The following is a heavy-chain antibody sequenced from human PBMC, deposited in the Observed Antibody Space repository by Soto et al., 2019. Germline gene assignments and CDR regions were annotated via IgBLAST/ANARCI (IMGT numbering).Heavy chain of an antibody. CDR3: ARDKVGGDRRKGELEY. D-gene: IGHD3-10*01. V-gene: IGHV1-3*01. Sequence: QVQLVQSGAEWKKPVASVKVSCKASGYTFNSYVLHWVRQATGQRLEWMGWINAGSGKTKYSQKFQGRLTFARDTSASTAYMELSRLRSEDTAVYYCARDKVGGDRRKGELEYWGQGTLVTVSS. CDR2: INAGSGKT. CDR1: GYTFNSYV. J-gene: IGHJ4*02.